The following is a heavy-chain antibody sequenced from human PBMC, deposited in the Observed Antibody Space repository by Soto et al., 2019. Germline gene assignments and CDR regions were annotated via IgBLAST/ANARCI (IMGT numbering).Heavy chain of an antibody. CDR1: GYTFTGNY. CDR3: VREGVGPTYGWFDP. V-gene: IGHV1-2*04. Sequence: QVQLVQSGAEVKKPGASVKVSCEATGYTFTGNYLHWVRQAPGQGLEWMGWIHPHSGATKYAQKFQGWVTMTRDTSISTAYLDLSSLKSHATAVYYCVREGVGPTYGWFDPWGQGTLVTVSS. CDR2: IHPHSGAT. D-gene: IGHD2-8*01. J-gene: IGHJ5*02.